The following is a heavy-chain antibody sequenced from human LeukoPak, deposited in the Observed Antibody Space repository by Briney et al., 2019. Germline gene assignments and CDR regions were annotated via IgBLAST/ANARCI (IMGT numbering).Heavy chain of an antibody. D-gene: IGHD6-6*01. V-gene: IGHV4-30-4*01. Sequence: SQTLSLTCTVSGGSISSGDHYWSWIRQPPGKGLEYIGYIYYSGSTYYNPSLKSRITISVDTSKNQFSLKLSSVTAADTAVYYCARGSWSSSIDYWGQGTLVTVSS. CDR3: ARGSWSSSIDY. CDR2: IYYSGST. CDR1: GGSISSGDHY. J-gene: IGHJ4*02.